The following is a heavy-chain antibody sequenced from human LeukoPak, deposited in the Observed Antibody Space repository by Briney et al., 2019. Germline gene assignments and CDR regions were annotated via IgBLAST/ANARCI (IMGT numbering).Heavy chain of an antibody. J-gene: IGHJ3*02. CDR3: ARGFGYDSTGYRAFDI. CDR1: GGSISTYY. Sequence: PSETLSLTCTVSGGSISTYYGNWIRQPPGKGLECIGYIDYSGSTNYNPSLKSRVAISVHTSKLHFSLKLSSVTAADTAVYYCARGFGYDSTGYRAFDIWGQGTMVTVSS. V-gene: IGHV4-59*01. D-gene: IGHD3-22*01. CDR2: IDYSGST.